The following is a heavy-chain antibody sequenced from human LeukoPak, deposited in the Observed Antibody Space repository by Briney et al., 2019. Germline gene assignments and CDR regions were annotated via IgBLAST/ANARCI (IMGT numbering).Heavy chain of an antibody. CDR2: IIPIFGTA. D-gene: IGHD3-3*01. CDR3: ARGTGYDFWSGYPFDY. J-gene: IGHJ4*02. V-gene: IGHV1-69*13. CDR1: GGTFSSYA. Sequence: SVKVSCKASGGTFSSYAISWVRQAPGQGLEWMGGIIPIFGTANYAQKFQGRVTITADESTSTAYMELSSLRSEDTAVYYCARGTGYDFWSGYPFDYWGQGTLVTVSS.